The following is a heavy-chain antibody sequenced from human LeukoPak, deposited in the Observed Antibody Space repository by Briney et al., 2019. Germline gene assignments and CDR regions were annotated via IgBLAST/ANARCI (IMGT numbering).Heavy chain of an antibody. CDR1: GLTFSSYS. Sequence: GGSLRLSCAASGLTFSSYSMNWVRQAPGKGLEWVSYISSSSSTIYYADSVKGRFTISRDNAKNSLYLQMNSLRAEDTAVYYCARGGPTVVTLDAFDIWGQGTMVTVSS. CDR2: ISSSSSTI. V-gene: IGHV3-48*01. J-gene: IGHJ3*02. D-gene: IGHD4-23*01. CDR3: ARGGPTVVTLDAFDI.